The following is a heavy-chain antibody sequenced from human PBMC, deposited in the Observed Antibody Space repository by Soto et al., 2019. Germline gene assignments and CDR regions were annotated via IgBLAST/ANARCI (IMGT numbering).Heavy chain of an antibody. CDR2: INQDGGVT. J-gene: IGHJ4*02. D-gene: IGHD6-19*01. CDR3: ARYYRGSGRYFFDY. CDR1: GFTFISSF. V-gene: IGHV3-7*03. Sequence: HPVGSLRLSCVASGFTFISSFMGWIRQAPGKGLEWVANINQDGGVTYYVDSVEGRFTISRDNTKDSLYLQMNSLRGEDTAIYYCARYYRGSGRYFFDYWGQGTPVTVSS.